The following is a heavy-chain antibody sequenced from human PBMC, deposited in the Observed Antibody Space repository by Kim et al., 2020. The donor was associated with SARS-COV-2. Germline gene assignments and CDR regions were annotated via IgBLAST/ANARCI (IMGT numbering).Heavy chain of an antibody. D-gene: IGHD2-2*01. J-gene: IGHJ6*02. V-gene: IGHV3-48*04. CDR1: GFTFSSYS. Sequence: GGSLRLSCAASGFTFSSYSMNWVRQAPGKGLEWVSYISSSSSTIYYADSVKGRFTISRDNAKNSLYLQMNSLRAEDTAVYYCASGYEWYQLYYYYGMDVWGQGTTVTVSS. CDR3: ASGYEWYQLYYYYGMDV. CDR2: ISSSSSTI.